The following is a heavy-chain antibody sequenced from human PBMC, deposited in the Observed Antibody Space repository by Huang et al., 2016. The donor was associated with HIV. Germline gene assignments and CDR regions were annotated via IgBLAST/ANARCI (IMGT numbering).Heavy chain of an antibody. J-gene: IGHJ4*02. CDR3: ARGGILGTSWYRPFDY. V-gene: IGHV3-30-3*01. CDR1: GFDFSSYA. D-gene: IGHD6-13*01. CDR2: ISNDGNNM. Sequence: QVQLGESGGGVVQPEKSLRLSCAASGFDFSSYAMKWVRQARGKGPQWVAVISNDGNNMYYSDSVKGRFIISRDNSKNTLYLQMNSLRGEDTAIYYCARGGILGTSWYRPFDYWGQGTLVTVSS.